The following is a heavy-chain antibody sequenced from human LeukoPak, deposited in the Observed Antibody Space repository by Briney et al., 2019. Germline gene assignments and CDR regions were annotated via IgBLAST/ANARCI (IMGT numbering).Heavy chain of an antibody. CDR3: ARAPAGPPYYYMQV. CDR2: IYHSGST. V-gene: IGHV4-4*02. Sequence: SGTLSLTCAVSGGSISSSNWWSWVRQPPGKGLEWIGEIYHSGSTNYNPSLKSRVTISVDKSKNQFSLNLSSVTAADTAVYYCARAPAGPPYYYMQVWARGTTVTVSS. CDR1: GGSISSSNW. J-gene: IGHJ6*03.